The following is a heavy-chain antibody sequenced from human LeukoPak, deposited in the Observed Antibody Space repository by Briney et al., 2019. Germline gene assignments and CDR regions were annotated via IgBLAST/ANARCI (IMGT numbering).Heavy chain of an antibody. Sequence: GASVKVSCKASGYTFTSYGISWVRQAPGQGLEWMGWISAYNGNTNYAQKLQGRVTMTTDTSTSIAYMELRSLRSDDTAVYYCARVRSDFWSGYLAYGMDVWGQGTTVTVSS. CDR1: GYTFTSYG. D-gene: IGHD3-3*01. CDR3: ARVRSDFWSGYLAYGMDV. CDR2: ISAYNGNT. J-gene: IGHJ6*02. V-gene: IGHV1-18*01.